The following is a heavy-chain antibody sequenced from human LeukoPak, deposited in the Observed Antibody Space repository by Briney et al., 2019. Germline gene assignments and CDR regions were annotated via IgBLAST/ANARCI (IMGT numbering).Heavy chain of an antibody. D-gene: IGHD4-17*01. J-gene: IGHJ4*02. CDR3: ARVPTVTFFDY. V-gene: IGHV4-59*08. CDR1: GGSISSYY. CDR2: IYYSGGT. Sequence: SSETLSLTCTVSGGSISSYYWSWIRQPPGKGLEWIGYIYYSGGTYYNPSLKSRVTISVDTSKNRFSLKLSSVTAADTAVYYCARVPTVTFFDYWGQGTLVTVSS.